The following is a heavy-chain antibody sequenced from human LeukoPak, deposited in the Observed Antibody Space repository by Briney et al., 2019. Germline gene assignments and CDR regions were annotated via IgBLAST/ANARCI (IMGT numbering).Heavy chain of an antibody. CDR1: GYNFINYY. CDR2: IKPSGGST. V-gene: IGHV1-46*01. J-gene: IGHJ6*02. Sequence: ASVTVSCQASGYNFINYYIHWVRQAPGHGLEWMGVIKPSGGSTTYAQKFQDRVTMTRDMSTRTVYMEVSSLRSEDTAVYYCARTSKFHMDVWGQGTTVTVSS. D-gene: IGHD2-21*01. CDR3: ARTSKFHMDV.